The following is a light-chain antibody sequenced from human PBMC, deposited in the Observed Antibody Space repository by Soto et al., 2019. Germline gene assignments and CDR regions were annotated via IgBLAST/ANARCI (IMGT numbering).Light chain of an antibody. CDR2: AAS. J-gene: IGKJ5*01. CDR3: QHYQSGHPIT. Sequence: EIMRTQSPATLSVSPGERATLSCRASQSIGRNLVWCQQKPGQAPRLLIYAASTRATGVAARFSGSGSGTDFTHTITRLEPEDFALYYCQHYQSGHPITFGQGTRLEIK. CDR1: QSIGRN. V-gene: IGKV3D-15*01.